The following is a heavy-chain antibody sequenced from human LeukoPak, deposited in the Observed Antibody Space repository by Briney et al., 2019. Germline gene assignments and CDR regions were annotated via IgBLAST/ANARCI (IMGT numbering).Heavy chain of an antibody. D-gene: IGHD2-8*02. Sequence: GGSLRLSCVGSGFIFSGYWMSWVRQAPGNGLEWVANIKQDGSEKYYADSVRGRFNISRENTKNSLSLQMNSLTVDDTAVYYCVRWGAWSSFDYWGQGTPVTVST. V-gene: IGHV3-7*03. CDR3: VRWGAWSSFDY. CDR1: GFIFSGYW. J-gene: IGHJ4*02. CDR2: IKQDGSEK.